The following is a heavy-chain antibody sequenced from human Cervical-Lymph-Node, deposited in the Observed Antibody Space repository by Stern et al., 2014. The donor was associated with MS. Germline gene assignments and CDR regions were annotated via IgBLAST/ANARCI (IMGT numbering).Heavy chain of an antibody. CDR3: AREVPSGDWNY. Sequence: EDQLVESGGGLVKPGGSLRLSCAASGFTFSDYNMDWVRQAPGKGLEWVSFISSSSTYIYYADSVEGRFTISRDNAKNSLYLQMNSLRAEDTAVYYCAREVPSGDWNYWGQGTLVTVSS. CDR1: GFTFSDYN. CDR2: ISSSSTYI. V-gene: IGHV3-21*01. J-gene: IGHJ4*02. D-gene: IGHD1-1*01.